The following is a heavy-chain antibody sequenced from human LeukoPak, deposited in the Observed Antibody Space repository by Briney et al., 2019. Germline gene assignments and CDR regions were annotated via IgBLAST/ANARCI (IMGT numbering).Heavy chain of an antibody. CDR3: AREALYNWNDGGFWFDP. V-gene: IGHV4-34*01. CDR2: INHSGST. D-gene: IGHD1-20*01. CDR1: GGSFSGYY. Sequence: PSETLSLTCAVYGGSFSGYYWSWIRQPPGKGLEWIGEINHSGSTNYNPSLKSRVTISVDTSKNQSSLKLSSVTAADTAVYYCAREALYNWNDGGFWFDPWGQGTLVTVSS. J-gene: IGHJ5*02.